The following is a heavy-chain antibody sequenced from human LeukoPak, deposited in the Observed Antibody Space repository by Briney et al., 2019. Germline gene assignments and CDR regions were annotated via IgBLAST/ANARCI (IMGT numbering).Heavy chain of an antibody. CDR2: VSHSGGT. CDR1: GCSISSSY. J-gene: IGHJ6*03. V-gene: IGHV4-59*08. CDR3: ARSFNSAYYYMDV. D-gene: IGHD2/OR15-2a*01. Sequence: SETLSLTCTVSGCSISSSYWSWIRQPPGKGLDWIGYVSHSGGTNYKPSLKSRVTISVDTSKRQFSLKLSSVTAADTAVYYCARSFNSAYYYMDVWGKGTTVTVS.